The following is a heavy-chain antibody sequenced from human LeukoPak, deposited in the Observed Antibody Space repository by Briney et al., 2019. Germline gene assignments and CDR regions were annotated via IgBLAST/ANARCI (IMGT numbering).Heavy chain of an antibody. D-gene: IGHD2-2*01. CDR2: INHSGST. V-gene: IGHV4-34*01. CDR3: ARVPIVVVPAAPGRNAFDI. CDR1: GGSFSGYY. J-gene: IGHJ3*02. Sequence: PSETLSLTCAVYGGSFSGYYGSWIRQPPGKGLEWIGEINHSGSTNYNPSLKSRVTVSVDTSKNQFSLKLSSVTAADTAVYYCARVPIVVVPAAPGRNAFDIWGQGTMVTVSS.